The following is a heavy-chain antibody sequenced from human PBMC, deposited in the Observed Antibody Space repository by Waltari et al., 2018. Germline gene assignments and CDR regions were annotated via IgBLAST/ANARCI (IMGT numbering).Heavy chain of an antibody. CDR2: GIPILGIA. CDR3: ARAGGIAAADDVYYFDY. Sequence: QVQLVQSGAEVKKPGSSVKVSCKASGGTFSSYAISWVRQAPGQGLEWMGGGIPILGIANHAQKFQGRGTITADEATSTAYMELSSLRSEDTAVYYCARAGGIAAADDVYYFDYWGQGTLVTVSS. CDR1: GGTFSSYA. D-gene: IGHD6-13*01. J-gene: IGHJ4*02. V-gene: IGHV1-69*04.